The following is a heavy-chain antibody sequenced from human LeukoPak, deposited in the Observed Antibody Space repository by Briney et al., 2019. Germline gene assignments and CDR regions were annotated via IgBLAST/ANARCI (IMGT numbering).Heavy chain of an antibody. CDR2: IYTSGST. V-gene: IGHV4-61*02. CDR3: ARAGDSSGYEYYFDH. Sequence: SETLSLTCTVSGGSISSGSYYWSWIRQPAGKGLEWIGRIYTSGSTNYNPSLKSRVTISVDTSKNQFSLKLNSVTAADTAVYYCARAGDSSGYEYYFDHWGQGTLVTVSS. D-gene: IGHD3-22*01. J-gene: IGHJ4*02. CDR1: GGSISSGSYY.